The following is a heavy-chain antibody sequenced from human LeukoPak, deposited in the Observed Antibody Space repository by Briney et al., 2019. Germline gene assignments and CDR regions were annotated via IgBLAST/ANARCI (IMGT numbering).Heavy chain of an antibody. J-gene: IGHJ4*02. CDR1: GFTFTSYG. CDR3: AKDRDSSWYSGCFDY. CDR2: ISYDGTYK. Sequence: SGGSLRLSCAAPGFTFTSYGMHWVRQAPGKGLEWVAVISYDGTYKYYAGSVKGRFTISRDDSKNTLYLQTNSLRAEDTAVYYCAKDRDSSWYSGCFDYWGQGTLVTVSS. V-gene: IGHV3-30*18. D-gene: IGHD6-13*01.